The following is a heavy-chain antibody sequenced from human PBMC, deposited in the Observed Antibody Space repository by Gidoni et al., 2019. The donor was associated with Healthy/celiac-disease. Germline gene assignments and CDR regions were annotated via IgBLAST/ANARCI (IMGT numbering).Heavy chain of an antibody. J-gene: IGHJ4*02. Sequence: QVQLQESGPGLVTPSQTLSLTCTVSGGSISSGGYSWSWIRQHPGKGLEWIGYIYDSGSTYYNPSLKSRVTISVDTSKNQFSLKLSSVTAADTAVYYCARVASGVPAAPLRPQYYFDYWGQGTLVTVSS. CDR2: IYDSGST. CDR3: ARVASGVPAAPLRPQYYFDY. CDR1: GGSISSGGYS. D-gene: IGHD2-2*01. V-gene: IGHV4-31*03.